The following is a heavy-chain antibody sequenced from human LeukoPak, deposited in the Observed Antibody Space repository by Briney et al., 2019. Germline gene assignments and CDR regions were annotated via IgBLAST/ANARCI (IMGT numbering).Heavy chain of an antibody. V-gene: IGHV4-59*01. CDR3: AREDPQTTVPEGLDV. CDR2: IYYSGTT. J-gene: IGHJ6*02. D-gene: IGHD4-17*01. Sequence: SSEALSLTCAVSGSSIGSYYWSWLRQPPGRGLGWIGYIYYSGTTNYNPSLKSRVTISVDTSKNQFSLKLTSVTAADTAVYYCAREDPQTTVPEGLDVWGQGTTVTVSS. CDR1: GSSIGSYY.